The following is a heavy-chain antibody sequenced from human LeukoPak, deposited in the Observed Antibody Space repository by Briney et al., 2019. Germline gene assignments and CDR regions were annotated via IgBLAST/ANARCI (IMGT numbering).Heavy chain of an antibody. CDR2: IYYSGST. CDR1: GGSISSYY. Sequence: KPSETLSLTCTVSGGSISSYYWSWLRQPPGKGLEWIGYIYYSGSTNYNPSLKSRVTISVDTFKNQFSLKLSSVTAADTAVYYCARALSPAGYFDYWGQGTLVTVSS. V-gene: IGHV4-59*01. D-gene: IGHD3-10*01. J-gene: IGHJ4*02. CDR3: ARALSPAGYFDY.